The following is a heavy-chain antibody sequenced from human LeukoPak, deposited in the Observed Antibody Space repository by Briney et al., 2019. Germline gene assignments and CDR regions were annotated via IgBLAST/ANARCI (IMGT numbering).Heavy chain of an antibody. D-gene: IGHD3-22*01. V-gene: IGHV4-39*07. CDR1: GGSISSGSYY. Sequence: SETLSLTCTVSGGSISSGSYYWDWIRQPPGKGLEWIGGFYYSGRTYYNPSLKSRVTISVDTSKNQFSLRLSSVTAADTAVYYCTRGSIAYYYMDVWGKGTTVTISS. J-gene: IGHJ6*03. CDR3: TRGSIAYYYMDV. CDR2: FYYSGRT.